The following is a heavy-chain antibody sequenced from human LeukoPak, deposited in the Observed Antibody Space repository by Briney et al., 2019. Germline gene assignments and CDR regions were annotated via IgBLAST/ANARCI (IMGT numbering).Heavy chain of an antibody. J-gene: IGHJ6*04. CDR3: AELGITMIGGV. D-gene: IGHD3-10*02. Sequence: GGSLRLSCAASGLNFRTYSINWVRQAPGKGLEWVSSISSSGDYKYYGDSLKGRFTISRDNAKNSLYLQMNSLRAEDTAVYYCAELGITMIGGVWGKGTTVTISS. CDR2: ISSSGDYK. CDR1: GLNFRTYS. V-gene: IGHV3-21*01.